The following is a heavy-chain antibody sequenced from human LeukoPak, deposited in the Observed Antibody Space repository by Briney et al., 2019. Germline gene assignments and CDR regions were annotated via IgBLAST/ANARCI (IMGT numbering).Heavy chain of an antibody. Sequence: GGSLRLSCAASGFTFSSYAMHWVRQAPGKGLEWVAVISYDGSNKYYADSVKGRFTISRDDSKNTLSLQMSGLRAEDTALYYCTTEGPNGYLRFYYWGQGTLVTVSS. CDR3: TTEGPNGYLRFYY. V-gene: IGHV3-30-3*01. J-gene: IGHJ4*02. CDR1: GFTFSSYA. D-gene: IGHD1-1*01. CDR2: ISYDGSNK.